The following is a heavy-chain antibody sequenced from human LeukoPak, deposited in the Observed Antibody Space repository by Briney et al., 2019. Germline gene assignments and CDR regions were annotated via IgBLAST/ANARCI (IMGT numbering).Heavy chain of an antibody. Sequence: ARSLRLSCAASAFTLSTYWMHWVSHAPGKGLVWVSRIKSDGSTNYADSVKGRFTISRDNAKKTLSLQINSLRPEAPAVYSCARAPSESGGYFPEYFRHWGQGTLVTVSS. J-gene: IGHJ1*01. V-gene: IGHV3-74*01. CDR2: IKSDGST. CDR1: AFTLSTYW. D-gene: IGHD3-22*01. CDR3: ARAPSESGGYFPEYFRH.